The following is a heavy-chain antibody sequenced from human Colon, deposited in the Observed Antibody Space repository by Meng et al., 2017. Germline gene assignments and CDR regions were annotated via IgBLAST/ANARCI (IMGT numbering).Heavy chain of an antibody. Sequence: GGSLRLSCAASEFDFDIYWMSWVRQAPGKGLEWVATANQDASDQYYVDSVKGRFTISRDNAKKSLYLQMNRLRVEDTAVYYCARGVYGDKFFDYWGQGTVVTVSS. V-gene: IGHV3-7*04. CDR3: ARGVYGDKFFDY. D-gene: IGHD4-17*01. CDR1: EFDFDIYW. J-gene: IGHJ4*02. CDR2: ANQDASDQ.